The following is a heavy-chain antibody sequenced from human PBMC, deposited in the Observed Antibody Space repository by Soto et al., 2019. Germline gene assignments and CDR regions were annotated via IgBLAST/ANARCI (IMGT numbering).Heavy chain of an antibody. Sequence: EVQLLESGGGLVQPGGSLRLSCAPSGFTISSYAVSWVRQAPGKGLEWVSTIVAGGDATYYADSVKGRFTISGDTSKNTVSLQINSLRAEDTAVYYCANQYFDYWGQGTLVTVSS. V-gene: IGHV3-23*01. CDR1: GFTISSYA. CDR3: ANQYFDY. J-gene: IGHJ4*02. CDR2: IVAGGDAT.